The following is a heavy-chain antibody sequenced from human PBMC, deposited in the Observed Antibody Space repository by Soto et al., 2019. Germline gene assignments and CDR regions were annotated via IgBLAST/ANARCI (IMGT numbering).Heavy chain of an antibody. J-gene: IGHJ4*02. CDR3: ARGNPCDS. CDR1: GGSIGLYY. CDR2: IDYSGST. V-gene: IGHV4-59*01. D-gene: IGHD1-1*01. Sequence: SETLCLTCTVSGGSIGLYYWSWIRQPPGKGLEWIGYIDYSGSTDYNPSLQSRVTISVDTSKNHFSLTLNSVTTADTAVYFCARGNPCDSWGQGTLVTVSS.